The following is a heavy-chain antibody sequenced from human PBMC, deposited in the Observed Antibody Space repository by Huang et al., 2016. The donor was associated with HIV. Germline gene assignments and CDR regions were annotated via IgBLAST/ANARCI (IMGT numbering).Heavy chain of an antibody. CDR1: GGSISSSGYY. CDR3: ATNNWNDSYYYFMDV. J-gene: IGHJ6*03. Sequence: QLQLQESGPGLVKPSETLSLTRTVSGGSISSSGYYWGWIRQPPGKGLEWIGSIYHRWSTYYNPSLRSRVTIFSDTSKIQFSLKLKSVTPADTAVYYCATNNWNDSYYYFMDVWGKGTTVTVSS. CDR2: IYHRWST. D-gene: IGHD1-20*01. V-gene: IGHV4-39*01.